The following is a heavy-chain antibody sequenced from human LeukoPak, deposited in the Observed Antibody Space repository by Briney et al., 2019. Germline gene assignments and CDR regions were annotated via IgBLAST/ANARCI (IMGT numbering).Heavy chain of an antibody. V-gene: IGHV1-2*02. CDR2: LNPNSGDT. J-gene: IGHJ4*02. Sequence: ASVKVSCKASGYTFTDYYMHWVRQAPGQGLEWMGWLNPNSGDTNYAQKFQGRVSMTRETSVSTAYMDLSDLRSDDTAVYYCARGRHIEMTTMSGGSDYWGQGTLVTVSS. CDR1: GYTFTDYY. D-gene: IGHD5-24*01. CDR3: ARGRHIEMTTMSGGSDY.